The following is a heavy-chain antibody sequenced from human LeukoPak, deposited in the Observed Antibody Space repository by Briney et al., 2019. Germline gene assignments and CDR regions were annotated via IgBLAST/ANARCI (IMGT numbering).Heavy chain of an antibody. Sequence: GASVKVSCKASGYTFTGYYMHWVRQAPGQGLEWMGRINPNSGGTNYAQKFQGRVTMTRDTSISTAYMELSRLRADDTAVYYCARGGDTAMVIYFDYWGQGTLVTVSS. V-gene: IGHV1-2*06. D-gene: IGHD5-18*01. CDR3: ARGGDTAMVIYFDY. CDR1: GYTFTGYY. CDR2: INPNSGGT. J-gene: IGHJ4*02.